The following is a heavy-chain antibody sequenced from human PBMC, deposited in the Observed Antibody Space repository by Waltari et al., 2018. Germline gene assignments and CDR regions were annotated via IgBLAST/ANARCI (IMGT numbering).Heavy chain of an antibody. Sequence: EVQVVESGGGLVQPGGSLRLSCAASGFTFSRYWMSWVRQAPGKGLEWVANIKQDGSEKYYGDSVKGRFTISRDNAKNSLYLQMSSLRAEDTAVYYCARGDGSGMAYWGQGTLVTVSS. J-gene: IGHJ4*02. CDR2: IKQDGSEK. CDR3: ARGDGSGMAY. V-gene: IGHV3-7*03. CDR1: GFTFSRYW. D-gene: IGHD3-10*01.